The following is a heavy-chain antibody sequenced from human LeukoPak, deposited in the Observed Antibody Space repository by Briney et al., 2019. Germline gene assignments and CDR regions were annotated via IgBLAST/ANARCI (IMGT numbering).Heavy chain of an antibody. J-gene: IGHJ4*02. Sequence: GGSLRLSYVASGFTFSSYEMKCVRQAPGKGLECVSYFSISGIIINYVDSMKGRFTISRDNAKNSLYLQMHSLRAEDTAVYYCARGVFSSSYRRSHFDYWGQGTLVTVSS. CDR3: ARGVFSSSYRRSHFDY. CDR2: FSISGIII. V-gene: IGHV3-48*03. D-gene: IGHD6-6*01. CDR1: GFTFSSYE.